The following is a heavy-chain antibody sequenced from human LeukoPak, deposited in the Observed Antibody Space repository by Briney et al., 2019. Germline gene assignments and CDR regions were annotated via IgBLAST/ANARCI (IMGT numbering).Heavy chain of an antibody. CDR1: GFTFSSYS. CDR2: ISSSSSTI. Sequence: GGSLRLSCVASGFTFSSYSMNWVRQAPGKGLEWVSYISSSSSTIYYADSVKGRFTISRDNAKNSLYLQMNSLRAEDAAVYYCAREGPGWFGDFYYYYYMDVWGKGTTVTISS. D-gene: IGHD3-10*01. CDR3: AREGPGWFGDFYYYYYMDV. V-gene: IGHV3-48*01. J-gene: IGHJ6*03.